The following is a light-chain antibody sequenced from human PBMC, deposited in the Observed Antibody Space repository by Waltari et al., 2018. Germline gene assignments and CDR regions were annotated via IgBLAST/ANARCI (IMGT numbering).Light chain of an antibody. Sequence: QSALTQPRSVSGSPGQSVTISCTGTSSDVGAYNYVSWYQHHPGKAPKLMIYEVSNRPSGISDRFSGSKSGNTAALTISGLQAEDEADYYCCSYAGSYTFAVFGTGTKVTV. CDR3: CSYAGSYTFAV. V-gene: IGLV2-11*01. CDR2: EVS. J-gene: IGLJ1*01. CDR1: SSDVGAYNY.